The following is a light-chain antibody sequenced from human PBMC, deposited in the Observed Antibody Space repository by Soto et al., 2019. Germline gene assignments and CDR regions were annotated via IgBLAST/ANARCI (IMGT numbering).Light chain of an antibody. J-gene: IGKJ1*01. CDR2: DAS. V-gene: IGKV1-5*01. Sequence: DIQMTQSPSTLPASVGDRVTITCRASQSISSWLAWYQQKPGKAPKLLIYDASSLESGVPSRFSGSGPGTEFTRTISSLQADDFATYYCQQYNSYAWTFGQGTKVEIK. CDR3: QQYNSYAWT. CDR1: QSISSW.